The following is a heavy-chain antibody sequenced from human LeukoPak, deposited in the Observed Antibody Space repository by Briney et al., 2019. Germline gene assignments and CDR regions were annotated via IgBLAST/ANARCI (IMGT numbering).Heavy chain of an antibody. D-gene: IGHD3-3*01. V-gene: IGHV4-61*02. J-gene: IGHJ6*03. CDR3: ASSTYYDFWSGYYSLYYYYMDV. Sequence: SETLSLTCTVSGGSISSGSYYWSWIRQPAGKGLESIGRIYTSGSTNYNPSLKSRVTISVDTSKHQFPLKLSSVTAADTAVYYCASSTYYDFWSGYYSLYYYYMDVWGKGTTVTVSS. CDR2: IYTSGST. CDR1: GGSISSGSYY.